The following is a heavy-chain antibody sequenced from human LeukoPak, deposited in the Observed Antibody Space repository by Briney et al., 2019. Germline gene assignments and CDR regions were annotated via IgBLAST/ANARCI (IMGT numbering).Heavy chain of an antibody. CDR3: ARGSLERITRYYYYGMDV. D-gene: IGHD2/OR15-2a*01. CDR2: IYYSGST. V-gene: IGHV4-59*01. J-gene: IGHJ6*02. Sequence: SETLSLTCTVSGGSISSYYWSWIRQPPGKALEWIGHIYYSGSTDYNPSLKGRVTISIDTSKNQFPLKLSSVAAADTAMYYCARGSLERITRYYYYGMDVWGQGTTVTVSS. CDR1: GGSISSYY.